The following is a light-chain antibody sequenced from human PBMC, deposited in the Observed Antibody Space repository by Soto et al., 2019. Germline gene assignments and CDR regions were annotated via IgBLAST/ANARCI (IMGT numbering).Light chain of an antibody. CDR3: QQYGNSPLT. CDR1: QSVRSSY. Sequence: EIVLPQSPGTLSLSPGERATLSCRASQSVRSSYFAWYQQKPGQAPRLLIFGASTRAPGIPDRFSGSGSGTDFTLTISKLEPEDFALFYCQQYGNSPLTFGGGTKVDIK. CDR2: GAS. V-gene: IGKV3-20*01. J-gene: IGKJ4*01.